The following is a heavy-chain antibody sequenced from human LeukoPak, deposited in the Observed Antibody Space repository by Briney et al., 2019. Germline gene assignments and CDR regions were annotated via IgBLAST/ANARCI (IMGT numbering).Heavy chain of an antibody. CDR1: GYTFTNYD. V-gene: IGHV1-8*01. Sequence: GASVKVSCKASGYTFTNYDINWVRQATGQGFEWVGWMSPNSGNTGYAQKFQGRVTMTRSTFIDTAYMELSSLKSEDTAVYYCARGRGSPSYYMDVWGKGTTVTVSS. D-gene: IGHD3-16*01. CDR3: ARGRGSPSYYMDV. J-gene: IGHJ6*03. CDR2: MSPNSGNT.